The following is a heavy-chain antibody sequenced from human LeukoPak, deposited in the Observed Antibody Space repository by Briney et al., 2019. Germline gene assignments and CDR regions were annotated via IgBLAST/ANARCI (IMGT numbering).Heavy chain of an antibody. CDR3: ARARTVTTFFDY. V-gene: IGHV4-30-2*01. CDR2: IYHSGST. D-gene: IGHD4-17*01. J-gene: IGHJ4*02. CDR1: GGSISSGGYS. Sequence: SGTLSLTCAVSGGSISSGGYSWSWIRQPPGKGLEWIGYIYHSGSTYYNPSLKSRVTISVDRSKNQFSLKLSSVTAADTVVYYCARARTVTTFFDYWGQGTLVTVSS.